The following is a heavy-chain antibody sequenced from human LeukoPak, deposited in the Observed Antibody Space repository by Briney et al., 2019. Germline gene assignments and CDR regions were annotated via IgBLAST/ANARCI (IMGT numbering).Heavy chain of an antibody. J-gene: IGHJ6*02. CDR3: AREGYSSSPAPYYYYGVDV. CDR2: ISSSGSTI. D-gene: IGHD6-13*01. Sequence: PSETLSLTCTVSGGSISSYYMSWIRQAPGKGLEWVSYISSSGSTIYYADSVKGRFTISRDNAKNSLYLQMNSLRAEDTAVYYCAREGYSSSPAPYYYYGVDVWGQGTTVTVSS. CDR1: GGSISSYY. V-gene: IGHV3-11*01.